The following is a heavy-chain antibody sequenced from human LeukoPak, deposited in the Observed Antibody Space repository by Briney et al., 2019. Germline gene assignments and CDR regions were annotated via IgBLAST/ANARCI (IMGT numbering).Heavy chain of an antibody. D-gene: IGHD3-22*01. J-gene: IGHJ4*02. V-gene: IGHV1-24*01. Sequence: ASVNVSCKVSGYTLTELSMHWVRQAPGKGLEWMGGFDPEDGETIYAQKFQGRVTMTEDTSTDTAYMELSSLRSEDTAVYYCATLRPDYYDSSGYPTYYFDYWGQGTLVTVSS. CDR1: GYTLTELS. CDR2: FDPEDGET. CDR3: ATLRPDYYDSSGYPTYYFDY.